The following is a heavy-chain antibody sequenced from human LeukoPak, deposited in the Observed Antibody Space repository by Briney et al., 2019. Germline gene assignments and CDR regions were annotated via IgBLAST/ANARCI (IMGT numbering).Heavy chain of an antibody. V-gene: IGHV4-59*01. J-gene: IGHJ3*02. CDR1: IVSITKYH. D-gene: IGHD3-3*01. Sequence: SETLSLTCTVSIVSITKYHWNWMRQSPGKAREWICYTHHSWAPNYNPTLSSPVTLSLDTSKNQLSLKLNSLSTADNAIYYCARWGESGDYPVHAFDIWGQGTKGIVS. CDR3: ARWGESGDYPVHAFDI. CDR2: THHSWAP.